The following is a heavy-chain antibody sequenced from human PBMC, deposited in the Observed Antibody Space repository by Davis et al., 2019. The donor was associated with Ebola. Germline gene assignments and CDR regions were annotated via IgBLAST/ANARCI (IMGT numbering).Heavy chain of an antibody. CDR3: ARGGGIAARRGGYYGMDV. CDR1: GGSISSYY. D-gene: IGHD6-6*01. V-gene: IGHV4-59*08. Sequence: MPSATLPLTCTVSGGSISSYYWSWIRQPPGKGLEWIGYIYYSGSTNYNPSLKSRVTISVDTSKNQFSLKLSSVTAADTAVYYCARGGGIAARRGGYYGMDVWGQGTTVTVSS. J-gene: IGHJ6*02. CDR2: IYYSGST.